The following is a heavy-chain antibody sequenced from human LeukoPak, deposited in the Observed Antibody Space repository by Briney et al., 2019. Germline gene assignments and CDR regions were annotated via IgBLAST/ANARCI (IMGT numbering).Heavy chain of an antibody. D-gene: IGHD3-22*01. CDR2: INHSGST. Sequence: SETLSLTCAVYGGSFSGYYWSWIRQPPGKGLEWIGEINHSGSTNYNPSLKSRVTISVDTSKNQFSPKLSSVTAADTAVYYCARTRFPNYYDSSGQNTYFDYWGQGTLVTVSS. CDR1: GGSFSGYY. J-gene: IGHJ4*02. CDR3: ARTRFPNYYDSSGQNTYFDY. V-gene: IGHV4-34*01.